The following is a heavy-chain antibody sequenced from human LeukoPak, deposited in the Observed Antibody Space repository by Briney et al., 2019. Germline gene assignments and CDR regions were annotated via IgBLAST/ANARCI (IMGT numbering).Heavy chain of an antibody. CDR3: ARDPIAAEDSSSWPNEGY. Sequence: GASVKVSRKASGYTFTGYYMHWVRQAPGQGLEWMGRINPNSGGTNYAQKFQGRVTMTRDTSISTAYMELSRLRSDDTAVYYCARDPIAAEDSSSWPNEGYWGQGTLVTVSS. V-gene: IGHV1-2*06. CDR1: GYTFTGYY. CDR2: INPNSGGT. D-gene: IGHD6-13*01. J-gene: IGHJ4*02.